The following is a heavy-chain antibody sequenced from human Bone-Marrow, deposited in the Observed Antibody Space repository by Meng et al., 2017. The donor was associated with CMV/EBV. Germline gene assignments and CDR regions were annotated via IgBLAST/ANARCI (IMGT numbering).Heavy chain of an antibody. CDR1: GGSFSGYY. J-gene: IGHJ4*02. Sequence: SETLSLTCAVYGGSFSGYYWSWIRQPPGKGLEWIGEINHSGSTNYNPSLKSRVTISVDTSKNQFSLKLSSVTAADTAVYYCARVGSGSYYVSAAVDYWGQGTLVNVDS. D-gene: IGHD1-26*01. V-gene: IGHV4-34*01. CDR3: ARVGSGSYYVSAAVDY. CDR2: INHSGST.